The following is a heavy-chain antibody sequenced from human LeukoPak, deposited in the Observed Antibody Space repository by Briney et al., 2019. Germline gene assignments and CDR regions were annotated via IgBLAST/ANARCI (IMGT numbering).Heavy chain of an antibody. Sequence: SETLSLTCTVSGGSISSSSYYLGWIRPPPAKALVWLASIYYSGSTYYNPSLKSRVTISVDTSKNQFSLKLSSVTAADTAVYYCARDRGDGYKPGAFDIWGQGTMVTVSS. CDR3: ARDRGDGYKPGAFDI. V-gene: IGHV4-39*07. D-gene: IGHD5-24*01. CDR1: GGSISSSSYY. CDR2: IYYSGST. J-gene: IGHJ3*02.